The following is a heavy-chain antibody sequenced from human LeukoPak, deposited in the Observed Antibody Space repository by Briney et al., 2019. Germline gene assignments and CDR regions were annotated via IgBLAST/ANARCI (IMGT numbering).Heavy chain of an antibody. CDR3: ARDQYYDSKGWFDP. V-gene: IGHV1-18*04. Sequence: GASVKVSCKASGYTFTGYYMHWVRQAPGQGLEWMGWISAYHGNTNYAQKLQGRVTLTTDTSTSTAYMELRGLRSDDTAVYYCARDQYYDSKGWFDPWGQGTLVTVSS. CDR1: GYTFTGYY. J-gene: IGHJ5*02. CDR2: ISAYHGNT. D-gene: IGHD3-22*01.